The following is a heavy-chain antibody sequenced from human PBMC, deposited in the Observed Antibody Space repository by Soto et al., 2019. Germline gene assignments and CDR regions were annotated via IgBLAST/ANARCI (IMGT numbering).Heavy chain of an antibody. Sequence: EVQLVQSGGGLVQPGGSLRLSSETSGFTFSSYWMSWDRQAPGKGLEWVANIQQDGNEKFYLDSVKGRFTISRDNGKNSLFLQMHSLRAEDTAVYHCARPKRGYEFWSSSYDYWGQGNLVTVSS. V-gene: IGHV3-7*01. CDR3: ARPKRGYEFWSSSYDY. D-gene: IGHD3-3*01. J-gene: IGHJ4*02. CDR1: GFTFSSYW. CDR2: IQQDGNEK.